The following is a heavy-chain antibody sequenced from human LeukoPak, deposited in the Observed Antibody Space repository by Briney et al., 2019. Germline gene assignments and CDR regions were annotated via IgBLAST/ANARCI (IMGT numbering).Heavy chain of an antibody. CDR2: INHSGST. CDR1: GGSFSGYY. D-gene: IGHD2-2*01. V-gene: IGHV4-34*01. CDR3: ARGRGAFRSSTSCYQGHWFDP. J-gene: IGHJ5*02. Sequence: SETLSLTCAVYGGSFSGYYWSWIRQPPGKGLEWIGEINHSGSTNYNPSLKSRVTISVDTSKNQFSLKLSSVTAADTAVYYCARGRGAFRSSTSCYQGHWFDPWGQGTLVTVSS.